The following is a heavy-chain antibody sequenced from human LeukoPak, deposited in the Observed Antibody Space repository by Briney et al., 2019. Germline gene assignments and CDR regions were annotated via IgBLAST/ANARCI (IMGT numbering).Heavy chain of an antibody. CDR3: AKGAGGYSYGYPDS. Sequence: GGSLRLSCAASGFIFSSYAMSWVRQAPGKGLEWVSTISGGGGSTYYADSVKGRFTISRDNSKNTVYLQMNSLRAEDTAVYYCAKGAGGYSYGYPDSWGQGTLVTVSS. J-gene: IGHJ4*02. V-gene: IGHV3-23*01. CDR2: ISGGGGST. CDR1: GFIFSSYA. D-gene: IGHD5-18*01.